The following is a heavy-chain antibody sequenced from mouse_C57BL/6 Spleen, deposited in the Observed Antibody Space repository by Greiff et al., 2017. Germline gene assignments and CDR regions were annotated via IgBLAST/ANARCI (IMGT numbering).Heavy chain of an antibody. CDR3: AREGYYSNYVYLDY. CDR1: GYTFTDSY. J-gene: IGHJ2*01. CDR2: IYPGSGNT. D-gene: IGHD2-5*01. Sequence: QVQLQQSGAELVRPGASVKLSCKASGYTFTDSYINWVQQTPGQGLEWIARIYPGSGNTYYNEKYKDNVTLTAAKSTNTAYMQLSRLTSEDCAVYFCAREGYYSNYVYLDYWGQGTTLTVSS. V-gene: IGHV1-76*01.